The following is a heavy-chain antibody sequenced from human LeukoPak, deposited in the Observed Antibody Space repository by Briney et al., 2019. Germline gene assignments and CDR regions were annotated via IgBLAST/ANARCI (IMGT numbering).Heavy chain of an antibody. J-gene: IGHJ3*01. Sequence: GGSLRLSCAASGFMFRDAAMTWVRQAPGKGLEWVSLIASSGLNTYYADSVRGRFTISRDNSKNTLSLQMNSLRVEDTAIYYCARDIESSTWGLGTLVTVSS. D-gene: IGHD5-12*01. CDR1: GFMFRDAA. V-gene: IGHV3-23*01. CDR2: IASSGLNT. CDR3: ARDIESST.